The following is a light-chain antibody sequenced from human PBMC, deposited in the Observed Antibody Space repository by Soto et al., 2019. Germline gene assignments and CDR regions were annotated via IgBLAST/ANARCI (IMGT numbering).Light chain of an antibody. J-gene: IGLJ2*01. CDR3: SSYAGNNNVI. Sequence: QSVLTQPPSASGSPGQSVTISCTGTSSDVGAYNYVSWYQQHPGRAPKLLIYEVTGRPSGVPDRFSGSKSGNTASLTVSGLKAEDEADYYCSSYAGNNNVIFGGGTKVTVL. V-gene: IGLV2-8*01. CDR2: EVT. CDR1: SSDVGAYNY.